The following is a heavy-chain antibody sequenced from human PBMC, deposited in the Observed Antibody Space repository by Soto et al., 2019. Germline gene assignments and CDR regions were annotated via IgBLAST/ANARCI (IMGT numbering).Heavy chain of an antibody. V-gene: IGHV3-48*01. CDR1: GFTFSSYS. D-gene: IGHD2-2*01. Sequence: GGSLRLSCAASGFTFSSYSMNWVRQAPGKGLEWVSYISSSSSTIYYADSVKGRFTISRDNAKNSLYLQMNSLRAEDTAVYYCARDTPGYCSSTSCYYYYYYMDVWGKGTTVTVS. CDR3: ARDTPGYCSSTSCYYYYYYMDV. J-gene: IGHJ6*03. CDR2: ISSSSSTI.